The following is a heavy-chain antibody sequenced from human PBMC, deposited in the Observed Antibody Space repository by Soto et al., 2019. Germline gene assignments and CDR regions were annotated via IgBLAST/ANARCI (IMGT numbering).Heavy chain of an antibody. CDR1: GGSITTSSYF. D-gene: IGHD3-10*01. CDR2: IYYVGST. CDR3: ARRSGTYYNWFDP. V-gene: IGHV4-39*07. Sequence: SETLSLTCTVSGGSITTSSYFWGWIRQPPGKGLEWIGDIYYVGSTNYNPSLKSRVTISVDTSKNQFSLKLYSVTAADTAMYYCARRSGTYYNWFDPWGQGTLVTVSS. J-gene: IGHJ5*02.